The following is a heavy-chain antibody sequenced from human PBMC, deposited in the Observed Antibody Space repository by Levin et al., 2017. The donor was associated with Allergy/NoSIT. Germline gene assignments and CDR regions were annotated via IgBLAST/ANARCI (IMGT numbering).Heavy chain of an antibody. CDR3: AKDARVLLWFGEMFDYYGMDV. Sequence: LSLTCAASGFTFDDYAMHWVRQAPGKGLEWVSGISWNSGSIGYADSVKGRFTISRDNAKNSLYLQMNSLRAEDTALYYCAKDARVLLWFGEMFDYYGMDVWGQGTTVTVSS. CDR1: GFTFDDYA. CDR2: ISWNSGSI. D-gene: IGHD3-10*01. V-gene: IGHV3-9*01. J-gene: IGHJ6*02.